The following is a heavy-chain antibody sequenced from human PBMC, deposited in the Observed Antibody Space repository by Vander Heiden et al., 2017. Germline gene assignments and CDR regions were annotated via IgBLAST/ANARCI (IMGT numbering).Heavy chain of an antibody. CDR1: GFTFSSYA. D-gene: IGHD3-3*01. J-gene: IGHJ5*02. V-gene: IGHV3-30-3*01. CDR2: ISYDGSNK. Sequence: QVQLVESGIGVVQPGRSLRLSCAASGFTFSSYAMHWVRQAPGKGLEWVAVISYDGSNKYYADAVKGRFTISRDNSKNTLYLQMKSLRAEETAVYYCARDDCGVVKGGFDPWGQGTLVTVSS. CDR3: ARDDCGVVKGGFDP.